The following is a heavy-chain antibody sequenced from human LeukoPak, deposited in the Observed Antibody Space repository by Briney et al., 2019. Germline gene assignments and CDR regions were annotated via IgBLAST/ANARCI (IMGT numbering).Heavy chain of an antibody. CDR1: GGSLSGAY. CDR2: INHTGST. Sequence: PSETLSLTCTVQGGSLSGAYWTWIRQPPGKGLEWIGEINHTGSTNYNPSFKSRVTMSADTPKNQFSLNLTSVTAADTALYYCARGPVRLARPYDFWGQGTLVTVSS. D-gene: IGHD3-9*01. J-gene: IGHJ4*02. V-gene: IGHV4-34*01. CDR3: ARGPVRLARPYDF.